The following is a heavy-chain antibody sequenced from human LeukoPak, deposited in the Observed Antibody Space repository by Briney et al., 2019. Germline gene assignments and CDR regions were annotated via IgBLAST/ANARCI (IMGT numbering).Heavy chain of an antibody. Sequence: ASVKVSRKASGYTFTSYGISWVRQSPGQGLEWMGWISAYNGNTNYAQKLQGRVTMTTDTSTSTAYMELRSLRSDDTAVYYCARDIVVVPAARARGPGMDVWGQGTTVTVSS. D-gene: IGHD2-2*01. V-gene: IGHV1-18*01. CDR1: GYTFTSYG. CDR3: ARDIVVVPAARARGPGMDV. J-gene: IGHJ6*02. CDR2: ISAYNGNT.